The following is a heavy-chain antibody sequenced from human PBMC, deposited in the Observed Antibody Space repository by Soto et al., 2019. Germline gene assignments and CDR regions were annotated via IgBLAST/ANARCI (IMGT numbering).Heavy chain of an antibody. CDR3: ARVPTMIVVVIPSYDY. CDR1: GYTFTSYG. V-gene: IGHV1-18*01. D-gene: IGHD3-22*01. J-gene: IGHJ4*02. Sequence: ASVKVSCKASGYTFTSYGISWVRQATGQGLEWMGWISADNGNTNYAQKLQGRVTMTTDTSTSTAHMELRSLRSDDTAVYYCARVPTMIVVVIPSYDYWGQGTLVTVSS. CDR2: ISADNGNT.